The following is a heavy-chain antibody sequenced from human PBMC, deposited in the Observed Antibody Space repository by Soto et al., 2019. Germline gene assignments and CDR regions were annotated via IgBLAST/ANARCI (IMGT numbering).Heavy chain of an antibody. CDR3: ARDRGLAVAGRRDTKRDYYYYYMDV. D-gene: IGHD6-19*01. J-gene: IGHJ6*03. CDR2: IYSGGST. Sequence: GGSLRLSCAASGFTVSSNYMSWVRQAPGKGLEWVSVIYSGGSTYYADYVKGRFTNSRHNSKNTLYLQMNSLRAEDTAVYYCARDRGLAVAGRRDTKRDYYYYYMDVWGKGTTVTVSS. CDR1: GFTVSSNY. V-gene: IGHV3-53*04.